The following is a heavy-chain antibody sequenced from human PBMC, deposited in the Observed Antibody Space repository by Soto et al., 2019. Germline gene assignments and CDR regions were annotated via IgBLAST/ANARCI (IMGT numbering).Heavy chain of an antibody. D-gene: IGHD5-12*01. Sequence: SVKVSCKASGGTFSSYTISWVRQAPGQGLEWKGRIIPILGIANYAQKFQGRVTITADKSTSTAYMELSSLRSEDTAVYYCAREKGRGYSGYDYDGMDVWGQGTTVTVSS. V-gene: IGHV1-69*04. CDR3: AREKGRGYSGYDYDGMDV. CDR1: GGTFSSYT. CDR2: IIPILGIA. J-gene: IGHJ6*02.